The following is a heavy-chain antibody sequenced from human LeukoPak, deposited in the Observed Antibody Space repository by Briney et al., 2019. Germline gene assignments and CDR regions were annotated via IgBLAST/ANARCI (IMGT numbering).Heavy chain of an antibody. D-gene: IGHD3-10*01. Sequence: SVKVSSKASGGTFSSYAISWVRQAPGQRLEWMGGIIPIFGTANYAQKFQGRVTITADESTSTAYMELSSLRSEDTAVYYSARHLSGSYSGGYFDCWGQGTLVTVSS. V-gene: IGHV1-69*01. J-gene: IGHJ4*02. CDR3: ARHLSGSYSGGYFDC. CDR1: GGTFSSYA. CDR2: IIPIFGTA.